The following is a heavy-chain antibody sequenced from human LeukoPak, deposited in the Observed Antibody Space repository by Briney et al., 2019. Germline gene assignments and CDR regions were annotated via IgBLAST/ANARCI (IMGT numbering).Heavy chain of an antibody. J-gene: IGHJ5*02. CDR2: IFWDDDK. Sequence: SGPTLVKPTQTLTLTCTFSGFSLSTRGVGVGWIRQPPGKALEWLALIFWDDDKRYSPSLKSRLTITKDTSKNQVVLTMTNMDPVDTATYYCAHLDDYGLLDWFDPWGQGTLVTVSS. CDR3: AHLDDYGLLDWFDP. D-gene: IGHD4-17*01. V-gene: IGHV2-5*02. CDR1: GFSLSTRGVG.